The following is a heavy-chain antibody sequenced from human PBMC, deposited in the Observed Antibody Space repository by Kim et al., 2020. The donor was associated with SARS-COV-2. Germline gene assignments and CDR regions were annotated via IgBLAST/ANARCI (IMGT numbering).Heavy chain of an antibody. J-gene: IGHJ6*02. CDR2: ISYDGSNK. D-gene: IGHD2-2*01. V-gene: IGHV3-33*05. CDR3: AREVAVVQYQLLLEYYYGMDV. Sequence: GGSLRLSCAASGFTFSSYGMHWVRQAPGKGLEWVAVISYDGSNKYYADSVKGRFTISRDNSKNTLYLQMNSLRAEDTAVYYCAREVAVVQYQLLLEYYYGMDVWGQGTTVTVAS. CDR1: GFTFSSYG.